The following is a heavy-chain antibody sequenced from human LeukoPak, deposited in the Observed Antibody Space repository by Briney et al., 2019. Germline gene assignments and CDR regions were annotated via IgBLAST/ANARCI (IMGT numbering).Heavy chain of an antibody. CDR3: ARPGVPGNYYDSSGYYYFQH. V-gene: IGHV5-51*01. Sequence: GESLKISCKGSGYSFTSYWIGWVRQMPGKGLEWMGIIYPGDSDTRYSPSFQGQVTISADKSISTAYLQWSSLKASDTAMYYCARPGVPGNYYDSSGYYYFQHWGQGTLVTVSS. CDR2: IYPGDSDT. CDR1: GYSFTSYW. D-gene: IGHD3-22*01. J-gene: IGHJ1*01.